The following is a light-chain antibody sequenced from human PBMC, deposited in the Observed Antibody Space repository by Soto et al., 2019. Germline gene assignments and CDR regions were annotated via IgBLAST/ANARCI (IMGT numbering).Light chain of an antibody. Sequence: QSVLTQPPSVSGAPGQRVTISCTGSSSNIGAGYDVHWYQQLPGTAPKLLIYGNSNRPSGVPDRFSGSKSGTSASLVITGLQPEDEADYYCQSYDSSLSASVVFGGGTKLTVL. V-gene: IGLV1-40*01. CDR1: SSNIGAGYD. CDR3: QSYDSSLSASVV. J-gene: IGLJ2*01. CDR2: GNS.